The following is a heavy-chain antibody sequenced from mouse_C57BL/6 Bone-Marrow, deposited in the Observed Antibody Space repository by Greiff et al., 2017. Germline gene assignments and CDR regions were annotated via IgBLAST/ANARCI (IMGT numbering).Heavy chain of an antibody. CDR1: GYTFTSYG. D-gene: IGHD2-2*01. J-gene: IGHJ2*01. CDR3: ARWDLLWLRQGVDY. CDR2: IYPRSGNT. V-gene: IGHV1-81*01. Sequence: QVQLQQSGAELARPGASVKLSCKASGYTFTSYGISWVKQRTGQGLEWIGEIYPRSGNTYYNEKFKGKATLTADKSSSTAYMGLRSLTSEDSAVYFCARWDLLWLRQGVDYWGQGTTLTVSS.